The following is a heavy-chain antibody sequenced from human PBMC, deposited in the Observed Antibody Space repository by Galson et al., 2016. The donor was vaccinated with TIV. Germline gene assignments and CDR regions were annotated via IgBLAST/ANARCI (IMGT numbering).Heavy chain of an antibody. CDR1: GFSLTTIGVG. D-gene: IGHD1-1*01. CDR3: AHRRTTVSGDTFDI. V-gene: IGHV2-5*02. J-gene: IGHJ3*02. CDR2: VYWDDDE. Sequence: PALVKPTQTLTLTCTFSGFSLTTIGVGVAWLRQPPGKALECLAVVYWDDDERYSPSLRSRLTVTKDTSKNQVVLTMTNMDPVDTATYYCAHRRTTVSGDTFDIWGQGTMVTVSS.